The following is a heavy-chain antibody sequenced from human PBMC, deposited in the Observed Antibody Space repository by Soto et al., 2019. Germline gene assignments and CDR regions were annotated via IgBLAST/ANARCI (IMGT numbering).Heavy chain of an antibody. V-gene: IGHV4-31*03. CDR2: IYYSGST. CDR1: GGSISSGGYY. Sequence: QVQLQESGPGLVKPSQTLSLTCTVSGGSISSGGYYWSWIRQHPGKGLEWIGYIYYSGSTYDNPSLKSRVTISVDTSKNQFSLKLSSVTAADTAVYYCARVMIVVDNHAFDIWGQGTMVTVSS. J-gene: IGHJ3*02. CDR3: ARVMIVVDNHAFDI. D-gene: IGHD3-22*01.